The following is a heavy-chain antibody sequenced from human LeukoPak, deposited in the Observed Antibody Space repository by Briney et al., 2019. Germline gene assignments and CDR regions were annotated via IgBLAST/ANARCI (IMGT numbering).Heavy chain of an antibody. Sequence: EGSLRLSCAASGSTFSSYSMNWVRQAPGKGLEWVSSISSSSSYIYYADSVKGRFTISRDNAKHSLYLPMNSLRAEDTAVYYCARTDYGDLEYYFDYWGQGTLVTVSS. CDR1: GSTFSSYS. J-gene: IGHJ4*02. CDR3: ARTDYGDLEYYFDY. V-gene: IGHV3-21*01. CDR2: ISSSSSYI. D-gene: IGHD4-17*01.